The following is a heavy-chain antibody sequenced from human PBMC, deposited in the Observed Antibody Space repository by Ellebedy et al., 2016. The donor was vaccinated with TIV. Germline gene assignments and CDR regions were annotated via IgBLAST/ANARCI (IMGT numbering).Heavy chain of an antibody. CDR1: GYSFAKYW. CDR3: MRPPYPPEGFDV. J-gene: IGHJ3*01. Sequence: GESLKISCKGSGYSFAKYWIGWVRQMPGKGLEWMGIIYPGESDTRYSPSFQGQVTISVDKSIDTAFLQWSSLKASDTAIYYCMRPPYPPEGFDVWGQGTKVTVSP. V-gene: IGHV5-51*01. CDR2: IYPGESDT.